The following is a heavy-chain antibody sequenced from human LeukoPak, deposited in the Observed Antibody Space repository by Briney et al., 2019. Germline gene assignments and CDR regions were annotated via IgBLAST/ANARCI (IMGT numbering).Heavy chain of an antibody. V-gene: IGHV3-33*01. CDR1: GFSVSRYG. D-gene: IGHD3-22*01. CDR2: FWAHGRSQ. Sequence: GGSLRLSCAASGFSVSRYGMHWVRQAPGKGLEWVAVFWAHGRSQYYADSVRGRFTISRDTSANMVYLQMSSLRAEDTAVYYCARDDDSSSHYSLFEYWGQGTRVTVSS. CDR3: ARDDDSSSHYSLFEY. J-gene: IGHJ4*02.